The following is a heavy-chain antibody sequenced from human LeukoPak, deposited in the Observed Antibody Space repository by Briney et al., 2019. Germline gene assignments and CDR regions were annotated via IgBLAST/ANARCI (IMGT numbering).Heavy chain of an antibody. CDR3: ARDWDAYCGGDCYSPYYFDY. V-gene: IGHV1-69*04. Sequence: SVKVSCKASGGTFSSYAISWVRQAPGQGLERMGRIIPIFGIANYAQKFQGRVTITADKSTSTAYMELSSLRSEDTAVYYCARDWDAYCGGDCYSPYYFDYWGQGTLVTVSS. CDR2: IIPIFGIA. CDR1: GGTFSSYA. J-gene: IGHJ4*02. D-gene: IGHD2-21*02.